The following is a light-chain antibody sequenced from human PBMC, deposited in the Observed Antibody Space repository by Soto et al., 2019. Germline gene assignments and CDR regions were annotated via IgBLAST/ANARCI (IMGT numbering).Light chain of an antibody. CDR3: QKCNSYSPT. Sequence: DIDMTQSPSALSASVGYRVTITCRASEAVSDWLAWYQQKPGQSPKLLINGASTLESGVPYRFSGRGYGSQFTLTISRLLPDDLATYYCQKCNSYSPTFGPGTKVEIK. CDR1: EAVSDW. CDR2: GAS. V-gene: IGKV1-5*01. J-gene: IGKJ1*01.